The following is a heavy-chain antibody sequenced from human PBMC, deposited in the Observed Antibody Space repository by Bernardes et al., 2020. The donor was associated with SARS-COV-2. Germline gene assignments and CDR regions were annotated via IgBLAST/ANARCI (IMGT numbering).Heavy chain of an antibody. CDR2: ISGDGRAT. J-gene: IGHJ4*02. Sequence: GGSLRLSCEASGFTFNDYYIHWIRQTPEKGLVWVSRISGDGRATNYADSVKGRFTISRDSAKHTLYLQMSSLSAEDTAVYYCTRGPISGYGSFGVWGQGTLVTVSS. CDR1: GFTFNDYY. CDR3: TRGPISGYGSFGV. V-gene: IGHV3-74*01. D-gene: IGHD3-22*01.